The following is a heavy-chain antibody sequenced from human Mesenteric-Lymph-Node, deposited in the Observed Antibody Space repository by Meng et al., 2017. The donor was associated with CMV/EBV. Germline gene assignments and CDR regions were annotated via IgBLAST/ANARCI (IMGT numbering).Heavy chain of an antibody. J-gene: IGHJ4*02. D-gene: IGHD3-10*01. CDR1: GFTFSIYR. CDR2: INHSGST. Sequence: SETLSLTCAASGFTFSIYRMSWVRQAPGKGLEWIGEINHSGSTNYNPSLKNRVTISVDTSKNQFSLTLSSVTAADTAMYYCARGRIYGSGNMGYWGQGTLVTVSS. CDR3: ARGRIYGSGNMGY. V-gene: IGHV4-34*01.